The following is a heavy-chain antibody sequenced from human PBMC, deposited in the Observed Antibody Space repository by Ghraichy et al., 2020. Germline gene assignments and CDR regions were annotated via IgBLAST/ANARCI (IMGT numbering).Heavy chain of an antibody. CDR2: INPNSGGT. CDR3: ARLTRDYSNLDY. Sequence: ASVKVSCKASGYTFTVHYMHWVRQAPGQGLEWMGWINPNSGGTNYAQKFQGRVTMTMDTSITTAYMHVSSLRSDDTAVYYCARLTRDYSNLDYWGQGTLVTVSS. D-gene: IGHD4-11*01. J-gene: IGHJ4*02. V-gene: IGHV1-2*02. CDR1: GYTFTVHY.